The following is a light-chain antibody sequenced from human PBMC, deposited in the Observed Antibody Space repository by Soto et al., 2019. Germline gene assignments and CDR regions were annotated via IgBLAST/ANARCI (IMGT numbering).Light chain of an antibody. CDR1: SSNIGSNT. CDR2: SNN. V-gene: IGLV1-44*01. CDR3: ASWDGSLNGWV. Sequence: QSVLTQPPSASGTPGQRVTMSCSGSSSNIGSNTVNWYQQVPGTAPKLLIHSNNQRPSGVPDRFSGSKSGTSASLAISGLQSEDEADYYCASWDGSLNGWVFGGGTKLTVL. J-gene: IGLJ3*02.